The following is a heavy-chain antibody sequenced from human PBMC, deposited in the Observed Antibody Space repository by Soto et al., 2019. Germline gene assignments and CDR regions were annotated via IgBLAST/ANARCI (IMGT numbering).Heavy chain of an antibody. V-gene: IGHV3-23*01. CDR3: AKGLINGRWYAED. D-gene: IGHD6-13*01. Sequence: EVNLLESGGGLVHPGESLRLSCGASGFTFSSCVMTWVRQAPGKGLEWVSCITDSGTGTYYADSVKGRFTISRDNSKNTMYLQMNNLRAEDTGVHYCAKGLINGRWYAEDWGQGTLVTVSS. J-gene: IGHJ4*02. CDR1: GFTFSSCV. CDR2: ITDSGTGT.